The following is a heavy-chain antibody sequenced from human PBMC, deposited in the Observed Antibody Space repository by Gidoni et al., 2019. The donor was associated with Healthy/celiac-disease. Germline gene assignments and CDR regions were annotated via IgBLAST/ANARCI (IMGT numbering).Heavy chain of an antibody. Sequence: EVQLVESGGGLVQPGGSLRLSCAASGFTFSSYEMNWVRQAPGKGLEWVSYISSSGSTIYYADSVKGRFTISRDNAKNSLYLQMNSLRAEDTAVYYCARDGAPTGYSSSWYNRPIFHYYYYGMDVWGQGTTVTVSS. CDR1: GFTFSSYE. V-gene: IGHV3-48*03. D-gene: IGHD6-13*01. CDR2: ISSSGSTI. CDR3: ARDGAPTGYSSSWYNRPIFHYYYYGMDV. J-gene: IGHJ6*02.